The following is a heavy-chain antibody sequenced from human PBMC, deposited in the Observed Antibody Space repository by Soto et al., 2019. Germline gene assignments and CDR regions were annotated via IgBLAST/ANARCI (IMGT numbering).Heavy chain of an antibody. D-gene: IGHD2-2*01. Sequence: SETLSLTCAVSGGSISSGGYSWSWTRQPPGKGLEWIGYIYDSGSTYYNPSLKSRITISVDRSKNQFSLNLSSVTAADTAVYYCARGVGVPAATDYYGMDVWGQGTSVTVSS. V-gene: IGHV4-30-2*01. J-gene: IGHJ6*02. CDR2: IYDSGST. CDR1: GGSISSGGYS. CDR3: ARGVGVPAATDYYGMDV.